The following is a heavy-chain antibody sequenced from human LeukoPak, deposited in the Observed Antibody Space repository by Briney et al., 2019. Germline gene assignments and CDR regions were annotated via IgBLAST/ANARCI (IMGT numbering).Heavy chain of an antibody. CDR3: AKRNEYSSGSYDY. D-gene: IGHD6-19*01. Sequence: PGGSLRLSCAASGFTFSSYAMSWVRQAPGKGLEWVSAISGSGGNTYYADSVKGRFTISRDNSKNTLYLQMNSLRAEDTAVYYCAKRNEYSSGSYDYWGQGTLVTVSS. J-gene: IGHJ4*02. CDR2: ISGSGGNT. V-gene: IGHV3-23*01. CDR1: GFTFSSYA.